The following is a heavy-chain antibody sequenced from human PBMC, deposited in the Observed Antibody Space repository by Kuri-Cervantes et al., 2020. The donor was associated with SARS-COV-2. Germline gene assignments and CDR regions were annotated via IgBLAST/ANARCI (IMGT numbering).Heavy chain of an antibody. Sequence: GESLKISCAASGLNFGRFGMHWVRQAPGKGLEWVAVISYDGSKKDYADSVKGRFTLSRDNSKSTMFLQMNSLRAEDTAVYYCARAHTFLEWSSDAFDIWGQGTMVTVSS. CDR1: GLNFGRFG. CDR3: ARAHTFLEWSSDAFDI. D-gene: IGHD3-3*01. J-gene: IGHJ3*02. V-gene: IGHV3-30*03. CDR2: ISYDGSKK.